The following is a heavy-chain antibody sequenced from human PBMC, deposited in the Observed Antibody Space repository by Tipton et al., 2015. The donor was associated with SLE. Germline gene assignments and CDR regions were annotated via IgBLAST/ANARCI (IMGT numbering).Heavy chain of an antibody. Sequence: TLSLTCAVSGYSISSGYYWGWIRQPPGKGLEWIGSIYYSGSTYYNPSLKSRVTISVDTSKNQFSLKLSSVTAADTAVYYCARGYSSGWYDYWGQGTLVTVSS. V-gene: IGHV4-38-2*01. CDR1: GYSISSGYY. CDR2: IYYSGST. J-gene: IGHJ4*02. CDR3: ARGYSSGWYDY. D-gene: IGHD6-19*01.